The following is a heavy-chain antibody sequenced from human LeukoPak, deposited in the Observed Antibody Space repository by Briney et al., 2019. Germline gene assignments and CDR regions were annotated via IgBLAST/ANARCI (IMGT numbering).Heavy chain of an antibody. V-gene: IGHV4-39*01. CDR3: ARRRSGKNWFDP. Sequence: PSETLSLICTVSSGSISSGDYYWGWVRQPPGEGLEWIASINYSGTTFYNPSLKSRVTISVDTSENQFSLKLSSVTAADTALYYCARRRSGKNWFDPWGQGTLVTVSS. CDR2: INYSGTT. CDR1: SGSISSGDYY. D-gene: IGHD3-10*01. J-gene: IGHJ5*02.